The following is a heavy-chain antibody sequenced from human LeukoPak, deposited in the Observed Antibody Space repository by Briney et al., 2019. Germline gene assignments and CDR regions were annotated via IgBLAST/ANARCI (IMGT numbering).Heavy chain of an antibody. CDR2: IYSGGST. Sequence: PGGSLRLSCAASGLSVSNSYISWVRQAPGKGLEWVSVIYSGGSTYYADSVKGRFAISRDNSKNMLYLQMHSLRAEDTAVYYCAKVKERHFDWLSPGDYWGQGTLVTVSS. CDR3: AKVKERHFDWLSPGDY. V-gene: IGHV3-66*01. CDR1: GLSVSNSY. D-gene: IGHD3-9*01. J-gene: IGHJ4*02.